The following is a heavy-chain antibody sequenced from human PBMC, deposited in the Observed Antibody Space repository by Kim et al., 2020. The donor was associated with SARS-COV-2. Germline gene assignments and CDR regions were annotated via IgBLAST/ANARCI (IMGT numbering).Heavy chain of an antibody. Sequence: GGSLRLSCAASGFTFSSYGMHWVRQAPGKGLEWVAVIWYDGTNEWYADSVKGRFTISRDNSKNTLYLQMNSLRAEDTAVYYCARRGRPYYYDSSGYYPDAFDIWGHGTRVTVSS. J-gene: IGHJ3*02. CDR3: ARRGRPYYYDSSGYYPDAFDI. CDR1: GFTFSSYG. D-gene: IGHD3-22*01. CDR2: IWYDGTNE. V-gene: IGHV3-33*01.